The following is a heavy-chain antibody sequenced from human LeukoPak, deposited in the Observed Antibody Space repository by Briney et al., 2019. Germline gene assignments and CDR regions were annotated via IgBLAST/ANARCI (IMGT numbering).Heavy chain of an antibody. CDR1: GFTFGDYA. CDR3: TRAQRRGYSGYDLGY. J-gene: IGHJ4*02. Sequence: GGSLRLSCTASGFTFGDYAMSWVRQAPGKGLEWVGFIRSKAYGGTTEYAASVKGRFTISRDDSKSIAYLQMNSLKTEDTAVYYCTRAQRRGYSGYDLGYWGPGTLVTVSS. CDR2: IRSKAYGGTT. D-gene: IGHD5-12*01. V-gene: IGHV3-49*04.